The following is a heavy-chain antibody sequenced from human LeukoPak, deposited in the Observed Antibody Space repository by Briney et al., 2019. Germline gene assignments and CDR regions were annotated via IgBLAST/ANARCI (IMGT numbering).Heavy chain of an antibody. V-gene: IGHV1-24*01. CDR2: FDPEDGET. D-gene: IGHD3-22*01. CDR1: GYTLTELS. Sequence: GASVKVSCKVSGYTLTELSMHWVRQAPGKRLEWMGGFDPEDGETIYAQKFQGRVTMTEDTSTDTAYMELSSLRSEDTAVYYCSTVDIYDSSGYYYDYWGQGTLVTVSS. CDR3: STVDIYDSSGYYYDY. J-gene: IGHJ4*02.